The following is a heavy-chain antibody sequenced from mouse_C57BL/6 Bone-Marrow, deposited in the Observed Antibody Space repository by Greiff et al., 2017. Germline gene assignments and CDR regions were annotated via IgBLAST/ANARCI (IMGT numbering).Heavy chain of an antibody. Sequence: QVQLQQPGAELVMPGASVKLSCKASGYTFTSYWMHWVKQRPGQGLEWIGEIDPSDSYTNYNQKFKGKSTLTVDKSSSTAYMQLSSLTSEDSAGYYCATLLYLDYWGQGTTLTVSS. CDR2: IDPSDSYT. J-gene: IGHJ2*01. V-gene: IGHV1-69*01. CDR3: ATLLYLDY. D-gene: IGHD2-10*01. CDR1: GYTFTSYW.